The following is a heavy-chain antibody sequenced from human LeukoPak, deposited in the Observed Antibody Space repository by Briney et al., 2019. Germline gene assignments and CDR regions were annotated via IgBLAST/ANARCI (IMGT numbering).Heavy chain of an antibody. V-gene: IGHV4-59*08. CDR1: GGSISSYY. D-gene: IGHD3-3*01. J-gene: IGHJ4*02. CDR2: SYNSGST. CDR3: ARHRSGSFDS. Sequence: PSETLSLTCTVSGGSISSYYWSWIRQPPGKGLEWIGSSYNSGSTNYNPSLKSRVTISVDTSKNQLSLRLSAVTAADTAVYYCARHRSGSFDSWGQGTLVTVSS.